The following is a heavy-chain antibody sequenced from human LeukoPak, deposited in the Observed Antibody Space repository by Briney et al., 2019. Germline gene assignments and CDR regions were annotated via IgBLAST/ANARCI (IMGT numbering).Heavy chain of an antibody. CDR1: GFTFSSYA. D-gene: IGHD6-6*01. CDR3: ARESFAARWD. V-gene: IGHV3-7*01. Sequence: GGSLRLSCAASGFTFSSYAMSWVRQAPGKGLEWVANIKQDGSQKSYVDSVKGRFTISRDNANNLLYLQMNSLRAEDTAVYYCARESFAARWDWGQGTLVTVSS. CDR2: IKQDGSQK. J-gene: IGHJ4*02.